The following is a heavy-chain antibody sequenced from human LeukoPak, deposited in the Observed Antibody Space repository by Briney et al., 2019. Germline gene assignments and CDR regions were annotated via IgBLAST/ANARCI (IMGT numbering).Heavy chain of an antibody. J-gene: IGHJ4*02. CDR3: ARVVYSSGWYDSYFDY. V-gene: IGHV6-1*01. D-gene: IGHD6-19*01. Sequence: SQTLSLTCAISGDSVSSNSAAWNWIRQSPSRGLEWLGRAYYRSKWYNDYAVSVKSRITINPDTSKNQFSLQLNSVTPEYTAVYYCARVVYSSGWYDSYFDYWGQGTLVTVSS. CDR1: GDSVSSNSAA. CDR2: AYYRSKWYN.